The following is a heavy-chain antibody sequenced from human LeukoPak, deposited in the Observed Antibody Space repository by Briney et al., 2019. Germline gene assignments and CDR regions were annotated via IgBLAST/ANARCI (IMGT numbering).Heavy chain of an antibody. Sequence: SETLSLTCAVYGGSFSGYYWSWIRQPPGEELEWIGEINHSGSTNYNPSLKSRVTISVDTSKNQFSLKLSSVTAADTAVYYCARILGYCSSTSCPSVAFDIWGQGTMVTVSS. V-gene: IGHV4-34*01. CDR3: ARILGYCSSTSCPSVAFDI. CDR2: INHSGST. CDR1: GGSFSGYY. D-gene: IGHD2-2*01. J-gene: IGHJ3*02.